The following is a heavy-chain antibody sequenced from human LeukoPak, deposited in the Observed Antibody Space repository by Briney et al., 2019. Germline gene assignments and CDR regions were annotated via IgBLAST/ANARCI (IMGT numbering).Heavy chain of an antibody. CDR1: GYTLTELS. CDR3: ARGHGSGWYFWFDP. V-gene: IGHV1-24*01. Sequence: ASVKVSCKVSGYTLTELSMHWVRQAPGKGLEWMGGFDPEDGETIYAQKFQGRVTMTRDTSTSTVYMELSSLRSEDTAVYYCARGHGSGWYFWFDPWGQGTLVTVSS. J-gene: IGHJ5*02. D-gene: IGHD6-19*01. CDR2: FDPEDGET.